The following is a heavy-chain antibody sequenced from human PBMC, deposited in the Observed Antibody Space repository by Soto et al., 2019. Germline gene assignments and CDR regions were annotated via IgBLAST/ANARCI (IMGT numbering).Heavy chain of an antibody. D-gene: IGHD2-15*01. CDR1: GDSISTVDYF. CDR3: ARARYRLPGSCFPNWLDS. J-gene: IGHJ5*01. V-gene: IGHV4-30-4*01. Sequence: PSETLSLTCSVSGDSISTVDYFWAWVRQPPGQALEYIGYIYKSATTYYNPSFESRVAISLDTSKSQFSLNVTSLTAADTAVYFCARARYRLPGSCFPNWLDSWGQGTLVTVSS. CDR2: IYKSATT.